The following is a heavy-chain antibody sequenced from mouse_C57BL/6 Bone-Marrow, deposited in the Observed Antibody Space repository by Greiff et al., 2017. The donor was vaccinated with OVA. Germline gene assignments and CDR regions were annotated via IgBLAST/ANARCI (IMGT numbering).Heavy chain of an antibody. V-gene: IGHV1-82*01. Sequence: VQLQQSGPELVKPGASVKISCKASGYAFSSSWMNWVKQRPGKGLEWIGRIYPGDGDTNYNGKFKGKATLTADKSSSTAYMQLSSLTSEDSAVYFCARCDGFSWFAYWGQGTLVTVSA. J-gene: IGHJ3*01. CDR1: GYAFSSSW. CDR3: ARCDGFSWFAY. D-gene: IGHD2-3*01. CDR2: IYPGDGDT.